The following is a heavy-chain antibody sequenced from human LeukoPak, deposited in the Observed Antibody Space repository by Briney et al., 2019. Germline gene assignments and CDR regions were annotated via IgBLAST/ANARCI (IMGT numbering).Heavy chain of an antibody. CDR3: TRARDCSGGSCYFSWFDP. Sequence: GGSLRLSCAASGFTLSSYSMNWVRQAPGKGLEWVSFISSGSNYIYYADSVKGRFTISRDNAKNSLYLQMNSLRAEDTALYYCTRARDCSGGSCYFSWFDPWGQGTLVTVSS. CDR2: ISSGSNYI. J-gene: IGHJ5*02. D-gene: IGHD2-15*01. V-gene: IGHV3-21*01. CDR1: GFTLSSYS.